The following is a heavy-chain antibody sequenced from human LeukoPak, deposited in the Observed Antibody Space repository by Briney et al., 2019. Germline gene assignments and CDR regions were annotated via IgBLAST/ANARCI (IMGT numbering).Heavy chain of an antibody. CDR3: ARDQGRRQLVPGDAFDI. Sequence: GGSLRLSCAASGFTFSNYWMSWIRQAPGKGLEWVSYISSSGSTIYYADSVKGRFTISRDNAKNSLYLQMNSLRAEDTAVYYCARDQGRRQLVPGDAFDIWGQGTMVTVSS. V-gene: IGHV3-11*04. J-gene: IGHJ3*02. CDR2: ISSSGSTI. D-gene: IGHD6-13*01. CDR1: GFTFSNYW.